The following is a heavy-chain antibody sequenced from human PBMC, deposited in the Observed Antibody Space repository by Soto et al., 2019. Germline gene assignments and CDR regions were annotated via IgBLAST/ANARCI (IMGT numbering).Heavy chain of an antibody. Sequence: QVQLVESGGGVVQPGRSLRLSCAASGFTFSSYGMHWVRQAPGKGLEWVTVIWYDGSNKYYADSVKGRFTISRENSKNTLYLQMNSLRAEDTAVYYCARDGGWYFDLWGRGTLVTVSS. CDR3: ARDGGWYFDL. J-gene: IGHJ2*01. D-gene: IGHD3-16*01. CDR1: GFTFSSYG. CDR2: IWYDGSNK. V-gene: IGHV3-33*01.